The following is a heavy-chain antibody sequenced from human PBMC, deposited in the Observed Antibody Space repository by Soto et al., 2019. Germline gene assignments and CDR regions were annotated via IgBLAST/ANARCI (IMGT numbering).Heavy chain of an antibody. CDR3: ARRPTGSGSSFFDY. CDR1: AGSITSDEYY. J-gene: IGHJ4*02. Sequence: QVQLHESGPGLVKPSQTLSLTCTVSAGSITSDEYYWNWIRYRPGKGLEWIGFIHHTGSTFYNPSLESRASISIDTSESQFSLNLASVTVADTAVYYCARRPTGSGSSFFDYWGPGTLVTVSS. D-gene: IGHD3-10*01. CDR2: IHHTGST. V-gene: IGHV4-31*03.